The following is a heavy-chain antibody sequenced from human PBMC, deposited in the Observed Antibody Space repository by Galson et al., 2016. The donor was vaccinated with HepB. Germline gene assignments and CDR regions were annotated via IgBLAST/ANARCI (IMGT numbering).Heavy chain of an antibody. V-gene: IGHV3-30-3*01. Sequence: SLRLSCAASGFTLIHYAMDWVRQAPGKGLEWVAFISYDGSNKYYADSVKGRFTVSRDNSKNTLYLQVNSLRAEDTAVYYCARDQNYYDTNEYDYWGQGTLVTASS. CDR2: ISYDGSNK. CDR3: ARDQNYYDTNEYDY. J-gene: IGHJ4*02. D-gene: IGHD3-22*01. CDR1: GFTLIHYA.